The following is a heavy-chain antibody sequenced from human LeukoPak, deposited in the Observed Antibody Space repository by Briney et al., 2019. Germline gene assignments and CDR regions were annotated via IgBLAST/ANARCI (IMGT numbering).Heavy chain of an antibody. V-gene: IGHV3-53*01. CDR3: ARGPSQTTFGVISKHFFDY. J-gene: IGHJ4*02. CDR2: IYSGGTT. CDR1: GFTVSSNY. D-gene: IGHD3-3*01. Sequence: GGSLRLSCAAAGFTVSSNYMTWVRQAPGKGLEWGSVIYSGGTTEYADSVKGRFTISRDNSKNTLYVQMNSLRAEDTAVYYCARGPSQTTFGVISKHFFDYWGQGTLVTVSS.